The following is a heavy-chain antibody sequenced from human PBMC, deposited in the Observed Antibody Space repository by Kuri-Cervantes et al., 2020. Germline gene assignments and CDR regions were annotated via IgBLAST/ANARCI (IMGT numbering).Heavy chain of an antibody. J-gene: IGHJ6*02. D-gene: IGHD3-9*01. V-gene: IGHV3-30-3*01. CDR3: ARDGDLTGYYWDYYGMDD. CDR1: GFTFSSYA. CDR2: ISYDGSNK. Sequence: GGSLRLSCAASGFTFSSYAMHWVRQAPGKGLEWVAVISYDGSNKYYADSVKGRFTISRDNSKNTLYLQMNSLRAEDTAVYYCARDGDLTGYYWDYYGMDDWGQGTTVTVSS.